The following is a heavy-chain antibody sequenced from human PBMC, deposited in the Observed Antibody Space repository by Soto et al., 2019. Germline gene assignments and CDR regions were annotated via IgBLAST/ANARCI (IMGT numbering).Heavy chain of an antibody. D-gene: IGHD2-15*01. Sequence: PGGSLRPSCAASGFTFSNAWMSWVRQSPGNGLEWVGRIKSITDGGTTDYAAPVKGRFTISRDDSKNTLYLQMNSLKTEDTVVYYFTTGGIGGSWVDDDYWGQGTLVTVSS. J-gene: IGHJ4*02. CDR3: TTGGIGGSWVDDDY. V-gene: IGHV3-15*01. CDR1: GFTFSNAW. CDR2: IKSITDGGTT.